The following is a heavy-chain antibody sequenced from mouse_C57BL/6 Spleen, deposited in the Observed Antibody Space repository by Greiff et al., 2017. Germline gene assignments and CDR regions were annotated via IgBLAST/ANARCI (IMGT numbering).Heavy chain of an antibody. CDR2: IYPGDGDT. Sequence: VQLQQSGPELVKPGASVKISCKASGYAFSSSWMNWVKQRPGKGLEWIGRIYPGDGDTNYNGKFKGKATLTADKSSSTAYMQLSSLTSEDSAVYFCARKGYAMDYWGQGTSDTVSS. CDR1: GYAFSSSW. V-gene: IGHV1-82*01. J-gene: IGHJ4*01. CDR3: ARKGYAMDY.